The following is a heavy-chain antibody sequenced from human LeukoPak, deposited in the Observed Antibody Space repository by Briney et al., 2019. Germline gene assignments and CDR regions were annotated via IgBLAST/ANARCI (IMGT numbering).Heavy chain of an antibody. CDR2: ISSSSSYI. CDR1: GFTFSSYS. CDR3: AREVVIAMRPDAFDI. V-gene: IGHV3-21*01. Sequence: GGSLRLSCAASGFTFSSYSMNWVRQAPGEGLEWVSSISSSSSYIYYADSVKGRFTISRDNAKNSLYLQMNSLRAEDTAVYYCAREVVIAMRPDAFDIWGQGTMVTVSS. D-gene: IGHD2-21*01. J-gene: IGHJ3*02.